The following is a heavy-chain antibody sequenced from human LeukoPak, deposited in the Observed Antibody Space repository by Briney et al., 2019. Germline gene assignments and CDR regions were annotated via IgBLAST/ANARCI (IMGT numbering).Heavy chain of an antibody. CDR2: IYYSGST. J-gene: IGHJ4*02. Sequence: SETLSLTYTVSGGSISSHYWSWIRQPPGKGLEWIGYIYYSGSTNYNPSLKSRVTISVDTSKNQFSLKLSSVTAADTAVYYCARLYNWNSFDYWGQGTLVTVSS. CDR3: ARLYNWNSFDY. CDR1: GGSISSHY. D-gene: IGHD1-20*01. V-gene: IGHV4-59*11.